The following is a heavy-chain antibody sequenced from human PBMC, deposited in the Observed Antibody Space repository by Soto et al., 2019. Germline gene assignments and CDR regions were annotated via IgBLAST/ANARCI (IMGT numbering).Heavy chain of an antibody. CDR1: GGSISSGGYY. CDR2: IYYSGST. Sequence: PSETLSLTCTVSGGSISSGGYYWSWIRQHPGKGLEWIGYIYYSGSTYYNPSLKSRVTISLDTSKNQFSLRLSSVTAADTAVYYCANPAADGKSLLDYWGQGTLVTVSS. CDR3: ANPAADGKSLLDY. D-gene: IGHD6-13*01. J-gene: IGHJ4*02. V-gene: IGHV4-31*03.